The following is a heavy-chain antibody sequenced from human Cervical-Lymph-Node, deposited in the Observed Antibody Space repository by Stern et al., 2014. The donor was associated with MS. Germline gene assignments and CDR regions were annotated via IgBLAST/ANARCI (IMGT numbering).Heavy chain of an antibody. CDR1: GFSFSSYA. J-gene: IGHJ4*02. Sequence: EVQLVESGGGQVKPGGSLTLACAASGFSFSSYAMNWVRQAPGKGLERVSSIISTSGHSYYDDSVKGRFPIARDNAKSSLYLHMRGLRAEDTAVYYCARGLPDCGTDCPIGAGDYWGQGTLVIVSS. CDR3: ARGLPDCGTDCPIGAGDY. D-gene: IGHD2-21*02. V-gene: IGHV3-21*01. CDR2: IISTSGHS.